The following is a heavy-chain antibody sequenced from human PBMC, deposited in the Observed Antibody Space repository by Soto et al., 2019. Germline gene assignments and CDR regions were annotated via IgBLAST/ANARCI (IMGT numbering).Heavy chain of an antibody. CDR2: IYYSGST. J-gene: IGHJ6*02. V-gene: IGHV4-39*01. CDR3: STLYGDSYYGMDV. CDR1: GGSISSSSYY. D-gene: IGHD4-17*01. Sequence: SETLSLTCTVSGGSISSSSYYWGWIRQPPGKGLEWIGSIYYSGSTYYNPSLKSRVTISVDTSKNQFSLKLSSVTAADTAVYYCSTLYGDSYYGMDVWGQGTTVTVS.